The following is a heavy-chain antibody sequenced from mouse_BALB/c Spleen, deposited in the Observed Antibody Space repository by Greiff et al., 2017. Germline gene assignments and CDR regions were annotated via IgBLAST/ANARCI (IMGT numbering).Heavy chain of an antibody. V-gene: IGHV2-2*02. Sequence: VKLVESGPGLVQPSQSLSITCTVSGFSLTSYGVHWVRQSPGKGLEWLGVIWSGGSTDYNAAFISRLSISKDNSKSQVFFKMNSLQANDTAIYYCARARVFYGNYVKDYFDYWGQGTTLTVSS. CDR3: ARARVFYGNYVKDYFDY. J-gene: IGHJ2*01. D-gene: IGHD2-1*01. CDR1: GFSLTSYG. CDR2: IWSGGST.